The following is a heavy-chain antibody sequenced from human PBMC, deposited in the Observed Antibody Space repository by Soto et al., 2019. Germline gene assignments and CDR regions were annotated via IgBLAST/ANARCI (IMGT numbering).Heavy chain of an antibody. J-gene: IGHJ4*02. D-gene: IGHD3-3*01. Sequence: ASVKVSCKASGYTFTSYGISWVRQAPGQGLEWMGWISAYNGNTNYAQKLQGRVTMTTDTSTSTAYMELRSLRSDDTAVYYCARAIFGVVISIYYFDYWGQGTLVTVSS. CDR2: ISAYNGNT. CDR1: GYTFTSYG. V-gene: IGHV1-18*01. CDR3: ARAIFGVVISIYYFDY.